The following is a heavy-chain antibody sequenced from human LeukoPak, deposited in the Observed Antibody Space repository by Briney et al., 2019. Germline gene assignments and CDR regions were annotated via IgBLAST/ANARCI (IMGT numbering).Heavy chain of an antibody. CDR3: ARGITYYYDSSGYPTFYYMDV. D-gene: IGHD3-22*01. Sequence: GGSLRLFCAASGFTFSSYEMNWVRQAPGKGLEWVSYISSSGSTIYYADSVKGRFTISRDNAKNSLDLQMNSLRAEDTAVYYCARGITYYYDSSGYPTFYYMDVWGKGTTVTASS. CDR1: GFTFSSYE. J-gene: IGHJ6*03. V-gene: IGHV3-48*03. CDR2: ISSSGSTI.